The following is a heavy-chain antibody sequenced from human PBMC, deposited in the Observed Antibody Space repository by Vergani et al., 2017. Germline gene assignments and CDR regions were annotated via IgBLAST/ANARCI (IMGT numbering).Heavy chain of an antibody. D-gene: IGHD5-12*01. CDR1: GFTFSAYA. Sequence: EVQLLESGGGLVQPGGSLRLSCAASGFTFSAYAMNWVRQAPGKGLEWVSVISGSGGSTYYAGSVKGRFTISRDSSKNTLYLQMNSLSAGDTAVYYCAKANPRNSGYDYLYYYHAMDVWGQGTTVTVSS. J-gene: IGHJ6*02. V-gene: IGHV3-23*01. CDR2: ISGSGGST. CDR3: AKANPRNSGYDYLYYYHAMDV.